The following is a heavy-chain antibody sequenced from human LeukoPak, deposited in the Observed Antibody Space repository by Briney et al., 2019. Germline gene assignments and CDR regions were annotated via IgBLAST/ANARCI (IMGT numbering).Heavy chain of an antibody. J-gene: IGHJ4*02. CDR2: INPNSGGT. V-gene: IGHV1-2*02. D-gene: IGHD2-15*01. CDR3: AREKVVAAPSFDY. CDR1: GYTFTGYY. Sequence: GASVKVSCKASGYTFTGYYMHWVRQAPGQGLEWMGWINPNSGGTKYAQKFQGRVTMTRDTSISTAYMELSRLRSDDTAVYYCAREKVVAAPSFDYWGQGTLVTVSS.